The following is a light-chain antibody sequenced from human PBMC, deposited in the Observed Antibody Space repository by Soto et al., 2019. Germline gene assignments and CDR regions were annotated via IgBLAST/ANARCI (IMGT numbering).Light chain of an antibody. CDR1: QSVSSSY. J-gene: IGKJ2*01. Sequence: EIVLTQSPGTLSLSPGERATLSCRASQSVSSSYLAWYQQKPGHAPRLLIYGASSRATGIPDRFSGSGSATDFTVTISRLEPEDFAVYYCQQYGSSPMYTFGQGTTLQSK. CDR2: GAS. CDR3: QQYGSSPMYT. V-gene: IGKV3-20*01.